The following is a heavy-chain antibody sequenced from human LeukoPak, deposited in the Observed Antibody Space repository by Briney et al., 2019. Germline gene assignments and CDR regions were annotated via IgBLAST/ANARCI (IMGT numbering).Heavy chain of an antibody. J-gene: IGHJ4*02. CDR2: TSAYNDKT. V-gene: IGHV1-18*01. Sequence: ASVKVSCKASGYTFTTYGISWLRQAPGQGLEWMGWTSAYNDKTKYAQKLEGRVTMTTDTSTSTAYMEMRSLRSDDTAVYYCARGTYFDYWGQGTLVTVSS. D-gene: IGHD1-1*01. CDR1: GYTFTTYG. CDR3: ARGTYFDY.